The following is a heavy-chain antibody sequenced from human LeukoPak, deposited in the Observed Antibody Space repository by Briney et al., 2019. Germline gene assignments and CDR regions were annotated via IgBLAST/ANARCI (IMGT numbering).Heavy chain of an antibody. CDR1: GYTFTSYG. Sequence: ASVKVSCKASGYTFTSYGISRVRQAPGQGLEWMGWISAYNGNTNYAQKFQGRVTMTTDTSTSTAYMELRRLRSDDTAVYYCARVSDSSGYYADFDYWGQGTLVTVSS. CDR3: ARVSDSSGYYADFDY. CDR2: ISAYNGNT. D-gene: IGHD3-22*01. V-gene: IGHV1-18*01. J-gene: IGHJ4*02.